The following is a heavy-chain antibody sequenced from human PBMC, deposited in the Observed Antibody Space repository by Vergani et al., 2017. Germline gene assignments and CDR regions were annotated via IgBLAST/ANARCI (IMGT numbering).Heavy chain of an antibody. Sequence: QAQLQQWGAGLLKPSETLSLTCAIYGGSFNDYWWTWIRQPPGKGLEWIGEIRHDGITHYSSSLKSRVTISIDTSTHQFSLNRRSVTAADTAVYYCAREGYCTNGVCFTLFDVWGQGALVTVSS. V-gene: IGHV4-34*01. CDR1: GGSFNDYW. CDR2: IRHDGIT. CDR3: AREGYCTNGVCFTLFDV. D-gene: IGHD2-8*01. J-gene: IGHJ4*02.